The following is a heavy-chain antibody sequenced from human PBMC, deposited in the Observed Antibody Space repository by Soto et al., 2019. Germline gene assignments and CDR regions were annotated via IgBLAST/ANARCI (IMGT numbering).Heavy chain of an antibody. CDR2: ISAYNCNT. Sequence: GASVKVSCKASGYTFTSYGISWVRQAPGQGIEWMGWISAYNCNTNYAQKIQGRVTITTDTSTSTAYMELRSLRSDDTAVYYCARDLRRIAAAGTEPFDYWGQVTLVTVSS. CDR1: GYTFTSYG. CDR3: ARDLRRIAAAGTEPFDY. V-gene: IGHV1-18*01. J-gene: IGHJ4*02. D-gene: IGHD6-13*01.